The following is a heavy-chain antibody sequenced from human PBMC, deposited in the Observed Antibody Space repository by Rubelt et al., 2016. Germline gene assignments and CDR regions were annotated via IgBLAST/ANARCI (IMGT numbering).Heavy chain of an antibody. V-gene: IGHV3-49*02. Sequence: KGLEWLGFIRSTSFGGTTAFAASVEGRFTISRDDSRRIAYLQMKSLKPEDTAVSYCARTGRNSGYYYYGLDVWGQGTTVTVSS. D-gene: IGHD2/OR15-2a*01. J-gene: IGHJ6*02. CDR2: IRSTSFGGTT. CDR3: ARTGRNSGYYYYGLDV.